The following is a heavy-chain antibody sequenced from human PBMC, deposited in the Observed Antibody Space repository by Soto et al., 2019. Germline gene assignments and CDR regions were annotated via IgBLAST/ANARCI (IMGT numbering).Heavy chain of an antibody. Sequence: GGSLRLSCAASGFTFSSYGMHWVRQAPGKGLEWVAVISYDGSNKYYADSVKGRFTISRDNSKNTLYLQMNSLRAEDTAVYYCAKPGRSSTGYYGDWGQGTLVTVSS. V-gene: IGHV3-30*18. CDR1: GFTFSSYG. J-gene: IGHJ1*01. CDR2: ISYDGSNK. D-gene: IGHD3-22*01. CDR3: AKPGRSSTGYYGD.